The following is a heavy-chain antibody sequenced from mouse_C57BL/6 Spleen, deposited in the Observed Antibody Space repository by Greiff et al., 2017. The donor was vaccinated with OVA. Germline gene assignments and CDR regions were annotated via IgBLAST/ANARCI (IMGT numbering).Heavy chain of an antibody. V-gene: IGHV1-72*01. CDR3: ERPLDNGVPYFDY. D-gene: IGHD1-1*02. CDR1: GYTFTSYW. CDR2: IDPNSGGT. Sequence: QVQLQQPGAELVKPGASVKLSCKASGYTFTSYWMHWVKQRPGRGLEWIGRIDPNSGGTKYNEKFKSKATLTVDKPSSTAYMQLSSLTSEDSAVYDCERPLDNGVPYFDYWGQGTTLTVSS. J-gene: IGHJ2*01.